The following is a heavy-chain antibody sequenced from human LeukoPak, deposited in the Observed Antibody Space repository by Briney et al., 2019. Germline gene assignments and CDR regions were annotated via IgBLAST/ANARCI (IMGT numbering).Heavy chain of an antibody. CDR3: VEGQPGGTQLPSWAPYYFDY. Sequence: PGGSLRLSCAASGFTFSNYGMHWVRQAPGKGLEWVAVISYDGSNKYYADSMKGRFTISRDNSKNTLYLQMNSLRAEDTAVYYCVEGQPGGTQLPSWAPYYFDYWGQGTLVTVSS. CDR2: ISYDGSNK. CDR1: GFTFSNYG. J-gene: IGHJ4*02. D-gene: IGHD5-18*01. V-gene: IGHV3-30*18.